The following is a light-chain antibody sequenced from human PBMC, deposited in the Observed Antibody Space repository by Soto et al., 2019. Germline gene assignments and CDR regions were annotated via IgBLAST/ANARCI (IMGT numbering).Light chain of an antibody. J-gene: IGLJ1*01. CDR3: CSYAASNTFV. Sequence: QSALTQPRSVSGSPGQSVTISCTGTSSDVGGYNYVSWYQQYSGKAPKVMIYDVSKRPSGVPDRFSGSKSVNTASLTISGLQAEDEADYYCCSYAASNTFVFGTGTKLTV. CDR2: DVS. CDR1: SSDVGGYNY. V-gene: IGLV2-11*01.